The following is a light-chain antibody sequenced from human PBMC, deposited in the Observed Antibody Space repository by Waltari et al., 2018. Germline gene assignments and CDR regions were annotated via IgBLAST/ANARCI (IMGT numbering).Light chain of an antibody. CDR2: EVN. Sequence: QSALTQPPSASGSPGQSVTISCTGTSSDVGGYDYVSWYQQHPGKAPTLKIYEVNKRPSGVPDRFSGSKSGNTASLTVSGLQAEDEADYYCSSYTGSNTFPWVCGGGTKLTVL. CDR3: SSYTGSNTFPWV. CDR1: SSDVGGYDY. V-gene: IGLV2-8*01. J-gene: IGLJ3*02.